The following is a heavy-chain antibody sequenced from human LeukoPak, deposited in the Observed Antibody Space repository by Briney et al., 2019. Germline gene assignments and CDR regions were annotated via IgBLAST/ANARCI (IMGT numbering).Heavy chain of an antibody. CDR3: ARANDEWLLLGGSDY. D-gene: IGHD3-22*01. CDR2: ISSSCSYI. CDR1: GFTFSSYS. J-gene: IGHJ4*02. V-gene: IGHV3-21*01. Sequence: GGSLRLSCAASGFTFSSYSMNWVRQPPGKGLEWVSSISSSCSYIYYADSVKGRFTISRDKAKNSLYLQMKSLRAQDTAVYYCARANDEWLLLGGSDYWGQGTLVTVSS.